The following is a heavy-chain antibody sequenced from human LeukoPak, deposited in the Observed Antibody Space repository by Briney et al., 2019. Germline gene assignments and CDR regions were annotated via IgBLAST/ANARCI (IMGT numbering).Heavy chain of an antibody. CDR3: ASSPGGSYHFDY. CDR2: ISSSSSYI. V-gene: IGHV3-21*01. J-gene: IGHJ4*02. D-gene: IGHD1-26*01. CDR1: GFTFSSYS. Sequence: GGSLRLSCAAPGFTFSSYSMNWVRQAPGKGLEWVSSISSSSSYIYYADSVKGRFTISRDNAKNSLYLQMNSLRAEGTAVYYCASSPGGSYHFDYWGQGTLVTVSS.